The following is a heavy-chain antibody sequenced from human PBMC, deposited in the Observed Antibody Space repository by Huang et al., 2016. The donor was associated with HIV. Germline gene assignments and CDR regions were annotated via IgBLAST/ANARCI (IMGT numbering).Heavy chain of an antibody. V-gene: IGHV3-30*02. CDR1: GFTFSSYG. D-gene: IGHD3-22*01. CDR2: INYDGSNR. Sequence: QVQLVESGGGVVQPGGSLRLSCAASGFTFSSYGMHWVRQAPGNGLEWVAVINYDGSNRYYADSVKGRFTISRDNSKNTLYLQMNSLRAEDTAVYFCAKFGSSGYLPRYSFDYWGQGTLVTVSS. J-gene: IGHJ4*02. CDR3: AKFGSSGYLPRYSFDY.